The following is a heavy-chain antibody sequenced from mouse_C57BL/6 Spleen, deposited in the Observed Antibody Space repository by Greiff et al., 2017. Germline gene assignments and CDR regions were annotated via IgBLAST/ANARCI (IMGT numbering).Heavy chain of an antibody. CDR3: ARWDWDGAY. CDR1: GYAFSSSW. V-gene: IGHV1-82*01. Sequence: QVQLQQSGPELVKPGASVKISCKASGYAFSSSWMNWVKQRPGKGLEWIGRIYPGDGDTNYNGKFKGKATLTADKSSSTAYMQLSSLTSEDSAVYFCARWDWDGAYWGQGTLFTVSA. CDR2: IYPGDGDT. D-gene: IGHD4-1*01. J-gene: IGHJ3*01.